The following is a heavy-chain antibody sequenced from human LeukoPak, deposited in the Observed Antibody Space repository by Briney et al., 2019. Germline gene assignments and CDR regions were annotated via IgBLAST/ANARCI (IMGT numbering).Heavy chain of an antibody. CDR3: ARGGNYYGSGSYDY. CDR2: IYYSGST. J-gene: IGHJ4*02. V-gene: IGHV4-59*01. CDR1: GASISSYY. Sequence: KPSETLSLTCTVSGASISSYYWSWIRQPPGKGLEWIGYIYYSGSTNYNPSLKSRVTISVDTSKNQFSLKLSSVTAADTAVYYCARGGNYYGSGSYDYWGQGTLVTVSS. D-gene: IGHD3-10*01.